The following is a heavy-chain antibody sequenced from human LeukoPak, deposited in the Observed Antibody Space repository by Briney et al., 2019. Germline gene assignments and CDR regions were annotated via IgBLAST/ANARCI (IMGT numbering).Heavy chain of an antibody. D-gene: IGHD5-24*01. Sequence: GESLKISCKGSGYSFTSYWIAWVRQMPGKGLEWMGIIYPGDSDSRYSPSFQGQVTISADKSITTAYLQWSSLKASDTAMYYCARGIEMATIYGAFDIWGQGTMVTVSS. J-gene: IGHJ3*02. V-gene: IGHV5-51*01. CDR3: ARGIEMATIYGAFDI. CDR1: GYSFTSYW. CDR2: IYPGDSDS.